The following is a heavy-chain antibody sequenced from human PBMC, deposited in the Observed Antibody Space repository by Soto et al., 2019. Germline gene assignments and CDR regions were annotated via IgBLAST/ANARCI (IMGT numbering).Heavy chain of an antibody. V-gene: IGHV3-21*01. Sequence: GGSLRLSCAASGFTFSSYSMNWVRQAPGKGLEWVSSISSSSSYIYYADSVKGRFTISRDNAKNSLYLQMNSLRAEDTAVYYCATSGITGTPWFDPWGQGTLVTVSS. CDR3: ATSGITGTPWFDP. CDR2: ISSSSSYI. CDR1: GFTFSSYS. J-gene: IGHJ5*02. D-gene: IGHD1-7*01.